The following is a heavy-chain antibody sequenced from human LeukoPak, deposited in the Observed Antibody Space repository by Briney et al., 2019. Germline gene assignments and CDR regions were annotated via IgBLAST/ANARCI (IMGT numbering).Heavy chain of an antibody. Sequence: GGSLRLSCAASGFTVSSNYMSWVRQAPGKGLEWVSVIYSGGSTYYADSVKGRSTISRDNSKNTLYLQMNSLTAEDTAVYYCARVWFGEFAYFDYWGQGTLVTVSS. CDR3: ARVWFGEFAYFDY. J-gene: IGHJ4*02. CDR2: IYSGGST. CDR1: GFTVSSNY. V-gene: IGHV3-53*01. D-gene: IGHD3-10*01.